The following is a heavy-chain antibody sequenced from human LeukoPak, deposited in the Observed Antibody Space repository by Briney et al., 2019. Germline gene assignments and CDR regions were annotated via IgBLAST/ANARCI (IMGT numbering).Heavy chain of an antibody. CDR3: ASPKYYYDSSGYNTFFDY. D-gene: IGHD3-22*01. V-gene: IGHV1-69*05. Sequence: ASVKVSXKASGGTFSSYAISWMRQAPGQGLEWMGGIIPIFGTANYAQKFQGRVTITTDESTSTAYMELSSLRSEDTAVYYCASPKYYYDSSGYNTFFDYWGQGTLVTVSS. CDR1: GGTFSSYA. CDR2: IIPIFGTA. J-gene: IGHJ4*02.